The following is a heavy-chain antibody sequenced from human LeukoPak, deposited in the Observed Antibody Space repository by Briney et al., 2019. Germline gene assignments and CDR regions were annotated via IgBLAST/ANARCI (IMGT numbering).Heavy chain of an antibody. Sequence: PGGSLRLSCAGSGFTFSSYSMNWVRQAPGKGLEWVSSISSSSSYIYYADSVKGRFTISRDNAKNSLYLQMNSLRAEDTAVYYCARDRDDGSGSYYTLFDYWGQGTLVTVSS. V-gene: IGHV3-21*01. CDR1: GFTFSSYS. D-gene: IGHD3-10*01. CDR2: ISSSSSYI. CDR3: ARDRDDGSGSYYTLFDY. J-gene: IGHJ4*02.